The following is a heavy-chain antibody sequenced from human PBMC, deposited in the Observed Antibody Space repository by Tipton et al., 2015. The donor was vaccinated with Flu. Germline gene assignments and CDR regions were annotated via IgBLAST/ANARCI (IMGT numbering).Heavy chain of an antibody. CDR3: ARRDYSNYVSDPKSWFDP. CDR1: GDSISSDCY. D-gene: IGHD4-11*01. Sequence: LRLSCAVSGDSISSDCYWGWIRQFPGKGLEWIGSVSRSGNTNYNPSLKSRVTISIDTSKNQFSLNMRSVTAADMAVYYCARRDYSNYVSDPKSWFDPWGQGTLVAVSS. CDR2: VSRSGNT. V-gene: IGHV4-38-2*01. J-gene: IGHJ5*02.